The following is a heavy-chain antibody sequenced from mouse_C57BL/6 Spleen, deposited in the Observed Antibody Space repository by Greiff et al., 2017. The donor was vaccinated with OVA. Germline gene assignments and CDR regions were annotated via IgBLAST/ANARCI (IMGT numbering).Heavy chain of an antibody. J-gene: IGHJ4*01. V-gene: IGHV6-3*01. Sequence: EVKLQESGGGLVQPGGSMKLSCVASGFTFSNYWMNWVRQSPEKGLEWVAQIRLKSDNYATHYAESVKGRFTISRDDSKSSVYLQMNNLRAEDTGIYYCPSLRYYAMDYWGQGTSVTVSS. D-gene: IGHD6-5*01. CDR3: PSLRYYAMDY. CDR1: GFTFSNYW. CDR2: IRLKSDNYAT.